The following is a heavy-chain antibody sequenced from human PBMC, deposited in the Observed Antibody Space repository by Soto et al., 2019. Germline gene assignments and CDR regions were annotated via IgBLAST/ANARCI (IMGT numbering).Heavy chain of an antibody. V-gene: IGHV4-39*01. CDR1: GAPITSGNYY. CDR2: SSYTGST. CDR3: AADPRPQLVPIDY. D-gene: IGHD6-6*01. J-gene: IGHJ4*02. Sequence: SETLSLTCTVSGAPITSGNYYWGWIRQPPGKGLQWIGSSSYTGSTYFNPSLRSRVTISFDTSKNQFSLRLTSVTASDTAVYYCAADPRPQLVPIDYWGQGTLVTVSS.